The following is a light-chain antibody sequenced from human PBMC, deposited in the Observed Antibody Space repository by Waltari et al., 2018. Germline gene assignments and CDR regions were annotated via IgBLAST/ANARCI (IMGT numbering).Light chain of an antibody. J-gene: IGLJ3*02. CDR2: DVN. V-gene: IGLV2-14*01. Sequence: QSALTQPASVSGSPGRSITISCTGTSSDVDGYNYVSWYQQHPGKAPKLIIYDVNTRPAGVSNRLSGSKSGNTASLTITGLQAEDEADYYCSSYTSSSTLVFGGGTKLTVL. CDR1: SSDVDGYNY. CDR3: SSYTSSSTLV.